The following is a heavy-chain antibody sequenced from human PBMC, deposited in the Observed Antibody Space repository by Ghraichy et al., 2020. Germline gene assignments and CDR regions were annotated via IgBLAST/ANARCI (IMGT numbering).Heavy chain of an antibody. CDR2: FNPKSGGA. CDR3: AAGYNTGWCDH. V-gene: IGHV1-2*04. Sequence: ASVKVSCKTSEDTFSDYIINWVRQAPGQGLEWLGWFNPKSGGAKSAEPLREWLVLTADTSTTTAYLDLTGLTSDDTAVYYCAAGYNTGWCDHWGQGTLVTVSS. CDR1: EDTFSDYI. J-gene: IGHJ4*02. D-gene: IGHD2-8*02.